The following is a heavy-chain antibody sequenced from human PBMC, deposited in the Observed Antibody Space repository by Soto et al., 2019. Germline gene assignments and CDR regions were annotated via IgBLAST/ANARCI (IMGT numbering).Heavy chain of an antibody. D-gene: IGHD2-15*01. J-gene: IGHJ3*02. Sequence: GPSVKVSCKASGYTFTSYAMHWVRQDPGQRLEWMGWINAGNGNTKYSQKFQGRVTITRDTSASTAYMELSSLRSEDTAVDYCARNRGVDAFDIWGQGTMVTVSS. CDR2: INAGNGNT. CDR3: ARNRGVDAFDI. V-gene: IGHV1-3*01. CDR1: GYTFTSYA.